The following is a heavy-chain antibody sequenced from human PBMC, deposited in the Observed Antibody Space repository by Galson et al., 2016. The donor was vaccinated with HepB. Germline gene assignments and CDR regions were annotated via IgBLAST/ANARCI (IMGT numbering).Heavy chain of an antibody. CDR1: GFIFSTYA. V-gene: IGHV3-30-3*01. CDR2: ISDDGSKK. Sequence: SLRLSCAASGFIFSTYAMHWVRQAPGKGLEWVALISDDGSKKNDADSVKGRFTISRDNSKNTLYLQMNSLSADDTAVYYCVREDCSSTSWYRHYVDPWGQGTLVTVSS. J-gene: IGHJ5*02. CDR3: VREDCSSTSWYRHYVDP. D-gene: IGHD2-2*01.